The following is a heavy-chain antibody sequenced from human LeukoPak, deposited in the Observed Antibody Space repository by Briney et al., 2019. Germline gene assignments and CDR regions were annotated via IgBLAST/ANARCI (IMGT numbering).Heavy chain of an antibody. V-gene: IGHV1-18*01. J-gene: IGHJ3*01. D-gene: IGHD6-19*01. CDR1: GYSFSNYG. CDR3: ARGTLLYSSGWYLIGPFDF. Sequence: ASMKVSCKASGYSFSNYGISWVRQAPGQGLEWMGWISAYNDLTKYAEKLQGRVTTTTDTSTSTAYLEPRSLRSDDTAMYYCARGTLLYSSGWYLIGPFDFWGQGTMVTVSS. CDR2: ISAYNDLT.